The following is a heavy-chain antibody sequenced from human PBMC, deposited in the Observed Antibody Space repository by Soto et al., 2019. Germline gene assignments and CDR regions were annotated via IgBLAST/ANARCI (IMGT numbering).Heavy chain of an antibody. CDR2: LRGQSQNA. J-gene: IGHJ3*01. CDR3: ARAGYDRSGHEDPQGGAFDV. V-gene: IGHV1-18*01. Sequence: QVQLVQSGPEVKKPGASMRVSCKASGLICNQYVINWVRQAPGQGLEGVGGLRGQSQNAHYAEQFQDRVTLTKNTSTATSFLEVTSLRSDDSAVYFCARAGYDRSGHEDPQGGAFDVWGLGTVVTVSS. D-gene: IGHD5-12*01. CDR1: GLICNQYV.